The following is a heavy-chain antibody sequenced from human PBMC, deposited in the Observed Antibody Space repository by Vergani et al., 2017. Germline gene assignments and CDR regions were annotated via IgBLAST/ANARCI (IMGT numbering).Heavy chain of an antibody. CDR3: ARVQELYDFWSGGRVRYYYYMDV. V-gene: IGHV4-34*01. CDR2: FNHSGST. J-gene: IGHJ6*03. D-gene: IGHD3-3*01. CDR1: GGSFSGFY. Sequence: QVQLQQWGAGLLKPSETLYLPFAVFGGSFSGFYWSWIRQPPGKGLEWIGEFNHSGSTNYNPSLKSRVTISVDTSKNQFSLKPSSVTAADTAVYYCARVQELYDFWSGGRVRYYYYMDVWGKGTTVTVSS.